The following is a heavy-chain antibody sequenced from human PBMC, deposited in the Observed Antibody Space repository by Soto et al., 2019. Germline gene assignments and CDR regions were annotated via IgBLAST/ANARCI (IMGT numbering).Heavy chain of an antibody. V-gene: IGHV1-69*01. CDR3: ARDRPWELGQGAFDI. J-gene: IGHJ3*02. CDR2: VIPIFGKA. Sequence: QVQLVQSGAEVKKPGSSVKVSCKASGGTFSSYAISWVRQAPGQGLEWMGGVIPIFGKANYAQKFQGRVTITADESTSTAYMEPSSLRSEDTAVYYCARDRPWELGQGAFDIWGQGTMVTVSS. CDR1: GGTFSSYA. D-gene: IGHD1-26*01.